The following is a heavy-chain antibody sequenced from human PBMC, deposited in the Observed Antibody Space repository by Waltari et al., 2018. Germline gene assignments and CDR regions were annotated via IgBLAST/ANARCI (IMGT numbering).Heavy chain of an antibody. CDR1: GYTFNNYG. V-gene: IGHV1-18*01. D-gene: IGHD3-22*01. CDR2: ISGYNGDT. CDR3: ARLYDNSYYNYASDY. J-gene: IGHJ4*02. Sequence: QVQLVQSGAEVKKPGASVKVSCKASGYTFNNYGVAWVRQAPGKGLEWMGWISGYNGDTKFAQKFQVRLTMTTDTSTATAYMELRSLRSDDTAVYYCARLYDNSYYNYASDYWGQGTLVTVSS.